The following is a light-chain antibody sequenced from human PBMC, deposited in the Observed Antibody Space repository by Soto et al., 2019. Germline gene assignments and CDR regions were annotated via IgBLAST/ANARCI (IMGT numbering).Light chain of an antibody. CDR2: DAS. CDR3: QQSYSTPFT. V-gene: IGKV1-39*01. J-gene: IGKJ3*01. Sequence: DIQMTQSPSSLSASVGDRVSITGGASQSISSYLNWYQQKPGKAPQLLIYDASILQRGVPSRFGGSGSGTDFTLTISSLQPEDFGSYYCQQSYSTPFTFGPGTKVDI. CDR1: QSISSY.